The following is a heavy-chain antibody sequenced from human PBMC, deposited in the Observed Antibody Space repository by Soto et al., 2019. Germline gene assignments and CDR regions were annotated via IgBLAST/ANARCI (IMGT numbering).Heavy chain of an antibody. CDR1: GGSIGYYY. D-gene: IGHD3-10*01. J-gene: IGHJ4*02. V-gene: IGHV4-59*01. CDR3: ARCYGSGSYYNGLFDH. Sequence: SETLSLTCSISGGSIGYYYWSWIRQPPGKGLEWIGYIFYSGSTTYNPSLKSRVTISLDTSKNQFFLKLSSVTAADTAVYYCARCYGSGSYYNGLFDHWGQGIQVTVSS. CDR2: IFYSGST.